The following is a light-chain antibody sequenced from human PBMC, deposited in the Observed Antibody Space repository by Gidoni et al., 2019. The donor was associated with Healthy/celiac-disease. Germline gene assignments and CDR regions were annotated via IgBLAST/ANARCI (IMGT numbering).Light chain of an antibody. CDR2: LGS. CDR1: QSLLHSNGYNY. V-gene: IGKV2-28*01. J-gene: IGKJ1*01. Sequence: DIVMNQPPLSLPVTPGEQASISCRSSQSLLHSNGYNYLDWDLQQPGQSPQLLIYLGSNRASGVPDRFSGSGSGTDFTLKISIVEAEDVGVYYCMQALQTPWTFGQGTKVEIK. CDR3: MQALQTPWT.